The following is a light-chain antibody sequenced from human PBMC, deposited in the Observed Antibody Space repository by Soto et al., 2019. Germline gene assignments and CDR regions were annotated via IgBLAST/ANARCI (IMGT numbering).Light chain of an antibody. V-gene: IGKV4-1*01. Sequence: DIVMTQSPDSLAVSLGERATINCKSSQSVLYSSDNKNYLAWYQQKPGQPPKLLIYWASTRDSGVPDRFSGSGSGADFTLTISSRQAEDVAFYYCQQYYTTLTFGGGTKVEIK. CDR2: WAS. CDR3: QQYYTTLT. J-gene: IGKJ4*01. CDR1: QSVLYSSDNKNY.